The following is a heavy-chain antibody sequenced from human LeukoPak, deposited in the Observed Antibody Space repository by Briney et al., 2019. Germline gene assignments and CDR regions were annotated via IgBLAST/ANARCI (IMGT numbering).Heavy chain of an antibody. D-gene: IGHD3-10*01. V-gene: IGHV5-51*01. CDR3: ARPTYGSGSYYLGY. Sequence: GESLKISCKGSGYSFTSYWIGWVRQMPGKGLEWMGIIYPGDSDNRYSPSFQGQVTNSADNAISTAYLQWSSLKASDTAMYYCARPTYGSGSYYLGYWGQGTLVTVSS. J-gene: IGHJ4*02. CDR1: GYSFTSYW. CDR2: IYPGDSDN.